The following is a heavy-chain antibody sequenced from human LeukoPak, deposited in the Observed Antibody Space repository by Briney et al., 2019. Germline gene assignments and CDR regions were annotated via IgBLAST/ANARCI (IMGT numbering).Heavy chain of an antibody. D-gene: IGHD4-23*01. CDR2: IYYSGST. V-gene: IGHV4-59*01. CDR3: ARETTVVTPFDAFDI. Sequence: NASETLSLTCTVSGGSISSYYWSWIRQPPGKGLEWIGYIYYSGSTNYNPSLKSRVTISVDTSKNQFSLKLSSVTAADTAVYYCARETTVVTPFDAFDIWGQGTMVTVSS. J-gene: IGHJ3*02. CDR1: GGSISSYY.